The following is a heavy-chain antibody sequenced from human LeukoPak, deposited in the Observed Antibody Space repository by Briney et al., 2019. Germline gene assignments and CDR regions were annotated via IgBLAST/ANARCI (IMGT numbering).Heavy chain of an antibody. CDR1: GGSISSSSYY. CDR2: IYYSGST. V-gene: IGHV4-39*01. CDR3: ARHDVAGATTDYFQH. J-gene: IGHJ1*01. D-gene: IGHD1-26*01. Sequence: SETLSLTCTVSGGSISSSSYYWGWIRQPPGKGLEWIGSIYYSGSTYYNPSLKSRVTISVDTSKNQISLKLGSVTAADTAVYYCARHDVAGATTDYFQHWGQGTLVTVSS.